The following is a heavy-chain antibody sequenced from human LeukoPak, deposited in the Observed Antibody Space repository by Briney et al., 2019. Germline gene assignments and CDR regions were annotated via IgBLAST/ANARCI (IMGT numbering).Heavy chain of an antibody. V-gene: IGHV3-30*04. Sequence: GGSLRLSCAASGFTFSSYAMHWVRQAPGKGLEWVAVISYDGSNKYYADSVKGRFTISRDNSKNTLYLQMNSLRAEDTAVYYCARETDLDSSGYFYFDYWGQGTLVTVSS. CDR2: ISYDGSNK. J-gene: IGHJ4*02. CDR3: ARETDLDSSGYFYFDY. D-gene: IGHD3-22*01. CDR1: GFTFSSYA.